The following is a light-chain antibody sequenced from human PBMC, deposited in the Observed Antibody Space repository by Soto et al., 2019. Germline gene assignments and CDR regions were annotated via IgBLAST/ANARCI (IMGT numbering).Light chain of an antibody. CDR1: QSVSSY. V-gene: IGKV3-11*01. J-gene: IGKJ3*01. CDR3: QQRSNFFT. CDR2: DAS. Sequence: EIVLTQPPATLSLSPGERATLSCRASQSVSSYLAWYQQKPGQAPRLLIYDASNRATGIPARFSGSGSGTDFTLTISSLEPEDFAVYYCQQRSNFFTFGPGTKVDIK.